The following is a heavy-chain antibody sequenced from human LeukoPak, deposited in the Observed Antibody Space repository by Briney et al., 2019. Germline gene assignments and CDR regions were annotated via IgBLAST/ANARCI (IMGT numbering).Heavy chain of an antibody. CDR2: IYTSGST. J-gene: IGHJ5*02. CDR3: ARGVAAAGKGDWFDP. CDR1: GGSISTYY. D-gene: IGHD6-13*01. Sequence: SETLSLTCTVSGGSISTYYWSWIRQPAGKGLEWIGRIYTSGSTNYNPSLKSRVTISVDTPKNQFSLKLSSVTAADTAVYYCARGVAAAGKGDWFDPWGQGTLVTVSS. V-gene: IGHV4-4*07.